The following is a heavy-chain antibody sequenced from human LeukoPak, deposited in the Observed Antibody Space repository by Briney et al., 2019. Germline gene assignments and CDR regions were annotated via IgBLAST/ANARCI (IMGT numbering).Heavy chain of an antibody. CDR2: INPSCGST. J-gene: IGHJ4*02. CDR1: GSTFTSYY. CDR3: ARDIGQSDDFWSGLDY. D-gene: IGHD3-3*01. V-gene: IGHV1-46*01. Sequence: ASVKVSCKASGSTFTSYYMHWVRLPHGQGLEWMGIINPSCGSTSYAQKFQGRVTMTRDMSTSTVYMELSSLRSEDTAVYYCARDIGQSDDFWSGLDYWGQGTLVTVSS.